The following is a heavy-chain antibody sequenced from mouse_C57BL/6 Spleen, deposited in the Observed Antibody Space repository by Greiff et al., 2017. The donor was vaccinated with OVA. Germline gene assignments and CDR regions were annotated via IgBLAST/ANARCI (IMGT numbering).Heavy chain of an antibody. CDR2: INPNNGGT. V-gene: IGHV1-18*01. Sequence: EVKLMESGPELVKPGASVKIPCKASGYTFTDYNMDWVKQSHGKSLEWIGDINPNNGGTIYNQKFKGKATLTVDKSSSTAYMELRSLTSEDTAVYYCARLRSRTGAWFAYWGQGTLVTVSA. J-gene: IGHJ3*01. CDR1: GYTFTDYN. CDR3: ARLRSRTGAWFAY. D-gene: IGHD4-1*01.